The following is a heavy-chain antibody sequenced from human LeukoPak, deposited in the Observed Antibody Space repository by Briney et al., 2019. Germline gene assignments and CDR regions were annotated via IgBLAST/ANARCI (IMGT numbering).Heavy chain of an antibody. D-gene: IGHD2-15*01. CDR1: GYTFTNYY. CDR2: INPNSGGT. CDR3: ARDLGYCSGGSCYPSAFDI. V-gene: IGHV1-2*02. J-gene: IGHJ3*02. Sequence: ASVKISCKASGYTFTNYYMHWVRQAPGQGLEWMGWINPNSGGTNYAQKFQGRVTMTRDTSISTAYMELSRLRSDDTAVYYCARDLGYCSGGSCYPSAFDIWGQGTMVTVSS.